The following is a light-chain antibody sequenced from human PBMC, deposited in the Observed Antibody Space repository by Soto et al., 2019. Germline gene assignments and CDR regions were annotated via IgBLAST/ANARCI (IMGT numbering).Light chain of an antibody. CDR1: SGDVGGYNY. CDR2: EVT. CDR3: SSYGGSNNLI. J-gene: IGLJ2*01. V-gene: IGLV2-8*01. Sequence: QSVLTQPPSASGSLGQSVTISCTGTSGDVGGYNYVSWYQQHPGKAPKLMIYEVTKRPSGVPDRFSGSRSGNTASLTVSGLQAEDDADYYCSSYGGSNNLIFGGGTKLTVL.